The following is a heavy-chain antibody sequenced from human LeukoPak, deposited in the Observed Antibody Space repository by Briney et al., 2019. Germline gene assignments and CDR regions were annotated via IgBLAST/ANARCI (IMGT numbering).Heavy chain of an antibody. J-gene: IGHJ4*02. CDR1: GGSFSGYY. CDR3: ARGVPRGDSLYY. V-gene: IGHV4-34*01. Sequence: PSETLSLTCAVYGGSFSGYYWSWIRQPPGKGLECIGEINNSGSTNYNPSPKSRVTISVDTSKNQFSLKLSSVTAADTAVYFCARGVPRGDSLYYWGQGTLVTVSS. CDR2: INNSGST. D-gene: IGHD4-17*01.